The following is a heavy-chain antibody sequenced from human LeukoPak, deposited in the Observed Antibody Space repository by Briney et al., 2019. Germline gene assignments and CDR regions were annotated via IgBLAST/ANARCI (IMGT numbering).Heavy chain of an antibody. CDR2: INPNSGGT. Sequence: ASVKVSCKASGYTFTGYYMHWVRQAPGQGLEWMGWINPNSGGTNYAQKFQGRVTMTRDTSISTAYMELSRLRSDDTAVYYCARDMNYHDAFDIWGQGTMVTVSS. J-gene: IGHJ3*02. D-gene: IGHD1-7*01. CDR1: GYTFTGYY. CDR3: ARDMNYHDAFDI. V-gene: IGHV1-2*02.